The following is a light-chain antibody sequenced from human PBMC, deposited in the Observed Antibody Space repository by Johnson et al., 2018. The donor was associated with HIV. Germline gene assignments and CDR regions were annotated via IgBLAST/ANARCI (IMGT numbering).Light chain of an antibody. CDR3: GTWDSSLSAYYV. J-gene: IGLJ1*01. CDR2: ENN. CDR1: SYNIGNNY. V-gene: IGLV1-51*02. Sequence: HSVLTQPPSVSAAPGQKVTISCSGSSYNIGNNYVSWYQQLPGTAPKLLIYENNKRPSGIPDRFSGSKSGTSATLGITGLQTGDEADYYCGTWDSSLSAYYVFGTGTKVTVL.